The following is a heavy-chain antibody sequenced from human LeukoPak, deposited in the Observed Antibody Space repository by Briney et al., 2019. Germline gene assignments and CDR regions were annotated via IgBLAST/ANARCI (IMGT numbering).Heavy chain of an antibody. Sequence: PGGSLRLSCAAPGFTFSSYGMHWVRQAPGKGLEWVAVIWYDGSNKYYADSVKGRFTISRDNSKNTLYLQMNSLRAEDTAVYYCARDLAAADLWGQGTLVTVSS. J-gene: IGHJ5*02. D-gene: IGHD6-13*01. CDR1: GFTFSSYG. CDR3: ARDLAAADL. CDR2: IWYDGSNK. V-gene: IGHV3-33*01.